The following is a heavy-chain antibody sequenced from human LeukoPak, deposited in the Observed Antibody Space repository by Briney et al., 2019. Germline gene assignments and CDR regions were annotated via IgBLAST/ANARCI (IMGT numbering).Heavy chain of an antibody. CDR3: AREMSSGWSKYFQH. Sequence: PGGSLRLSCAASGFTFSDSYMSWIRQAPGKGLEWVSYISTSGDSIYYADSVQGRFTISRDNAKNSLYLQMNSLRAEDTAVYYCAREMSSGWSKYFQHWGQGTLVTVSS. V-gene: IGHV3-11*01. D-gene: IGHD6-19*01. CDR2: ISTSGDSI. J-gene: IGHJ1*01. CDR1: GFTFSDSY.